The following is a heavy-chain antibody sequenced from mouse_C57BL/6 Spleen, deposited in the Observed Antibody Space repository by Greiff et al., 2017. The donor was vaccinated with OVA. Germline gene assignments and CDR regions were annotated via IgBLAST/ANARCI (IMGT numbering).Heavy chain of an antibody. CDR1: GYAFSSYW. CDR3: ARGDDYDWYFDV. CDR2: IYPGDGDT. J-gene: IGHJ1*03. D-gene: IGHD2-4*01. V-gene: IGHV1-80*01. Sequence: QVQLKESGAELVKPGASVKISCKASGYAFSSYWMNWVKQRPGKGLEWIGQIYPGDGDTNYNGKFKGKATLTADKSSSTAYMQLSSLTSEDSAVYFCARGDDYDWYFDVWGTGTTVTVSS.